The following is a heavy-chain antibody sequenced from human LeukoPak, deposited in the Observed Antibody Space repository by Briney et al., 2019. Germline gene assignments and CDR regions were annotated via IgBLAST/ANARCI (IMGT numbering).Heavy chain of an antibody. D-gene: IGHD6-19*01. CDR1: GFTFSSYG. J-gene: IGHJ4*02. CDR2: ISGSGGST. Sequence: GGSLRLSCAASGFTFSSYGMSWVRQAPGKGLEWVSAISGSGGSTYYADSVKGRFTISRDNSKNTLYLQMNSLRAEDTAVYYCARELGSGFRGYWGQGTLVTVSS. V-gene: IGHV3-23*01. CDR3: ARELGSGFRGY.